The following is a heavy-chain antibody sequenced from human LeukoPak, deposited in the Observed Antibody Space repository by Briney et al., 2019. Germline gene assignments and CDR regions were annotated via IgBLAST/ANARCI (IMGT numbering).Heavy chain of an antibody. CDR1: GGTFNNYA. CDR3: ARVYSNYITDTNYGMDV. V-gene: IGHV1-18*01. J-gene: IGHJ6*02. Sequence: GASVKVSCKTYGGTFNNYAINWVRQAPGQGLEWMGWISAYNGNTNYAQKLQGRVTMTTDTSTSTAYMELRSLRSDDTAVYYCARVYSNYITDTNYGMDVWGQGTTVTVSS. D-gene: IGHD4-11*01. CDR2: ISAYNGNT.